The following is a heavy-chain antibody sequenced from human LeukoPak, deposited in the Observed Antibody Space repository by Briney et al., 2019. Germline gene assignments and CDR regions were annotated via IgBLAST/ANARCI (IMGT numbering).Heavy chain of an antibody. V-gene: IGHV4-39*07. D-gene: IGHD3-10*01. CDR3: AREGTGVTRGVTFDI. Sequence: PSETLSLTCTVSGGPISTSNYYWGWIRQPPGKGLEWIGNIFYSGSTYYSPSLKSRVTISLDTSRNQFSLKLSSVTAADTAVYYCAREGTGVTRGVTFDIWGQGTMVTVS. J-gene: IGHJ3*02. CDR1: GGPISTSNYY. CDR2: IFYSGST.